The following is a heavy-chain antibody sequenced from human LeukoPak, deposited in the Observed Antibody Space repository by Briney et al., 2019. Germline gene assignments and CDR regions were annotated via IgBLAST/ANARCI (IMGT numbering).Heavy chain of an antibody. CDR2: IYPSGST. V-gene: IGHV4-61*02. CDR3: TRELNEFWSRSTTFDY. J-gene: IGHJ4*02. Sequence: PSETLSLTCTVSGGSINSGTYYWSWIRQPAGKGLEWIGRIYPSGSTNYNPSLKSRVTMSVDTSTNQFSLILSSVTAADTAVYYCTRELNEFWSRSTTFDYWGQGTLVTVSS. CDR1: GGSINSGTYY. D-gene: IGHD3-3*01.